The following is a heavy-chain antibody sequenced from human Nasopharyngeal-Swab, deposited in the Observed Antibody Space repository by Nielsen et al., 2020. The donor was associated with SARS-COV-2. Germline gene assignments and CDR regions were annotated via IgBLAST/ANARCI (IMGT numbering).Heavy chain of an antibody. Sequence: SVKVSCKASGGTFSSYAISWVRQAPGQGLEWMGGIIPIFGTANYAQKFQGRVTITADESTSTAYMELSSLRSEDTAVYYCARSPTPYCSGGSCYRDAFDIWGQGTMVTVSS. CDR3: ARSPTPYCSGGSCYRDAFDI. CDR1: GGTFSSYA. CDR2: IIPIFGTA. J-gene: IGHJ3*02. V-gene: IGHV1-69*13. D-gene: IGHD2-15*01.